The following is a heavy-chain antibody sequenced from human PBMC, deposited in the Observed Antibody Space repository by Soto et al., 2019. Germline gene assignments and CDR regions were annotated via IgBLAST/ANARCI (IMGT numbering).Heavy chain of an antibody. J-gene: IGHJ4*02. D-gene: IGHD7-27*01. CDR3: ARRWGRTFDY. CDR1: GGSISSYD. V-gene: IGHV4-59*08. CDR2: IYYSGST. Sequence: PSETLSLTSPVSGGSISSYDWSWIRQPPGKGLEWIGYIYYSGSTNYNPSLKSRVTISVDTSKNQFSLKLSSVTAADTAVYYCARRWGRTFDYWGQGTLVTVSS.